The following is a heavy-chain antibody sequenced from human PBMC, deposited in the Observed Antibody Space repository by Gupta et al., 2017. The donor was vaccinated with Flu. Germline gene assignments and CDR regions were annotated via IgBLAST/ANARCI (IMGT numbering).Heavy chain of an antibody. V-gene: IGHV3-30*05. CDR3: ASSSGSYEGDV. CDR1: GFTFSGYV. J-gene: IGHJ4*02. Sequence: QVQLVESGGGVVQPGRSLRLSCAASGFTFSGYVMHWVRQAPGKGLEWVEVISQDGNTKDDADAVKGRFTISRDKAKNTVYLQLKRLRPEGTAVYYGASSSGSYEGDVGGQGTLVTVSS. D-gene: IGHD1-26*01. CDR2: ISQDGNTK.